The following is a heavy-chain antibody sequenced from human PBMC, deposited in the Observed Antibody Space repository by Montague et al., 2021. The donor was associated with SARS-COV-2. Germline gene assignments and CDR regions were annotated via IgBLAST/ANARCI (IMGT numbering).Heavy chain of an antibody. V-gene: IGHV4-39*01. CDR3: VATYNGNWYYFNY. CDR1: GGSFSSGDSY. Sequence: SETLSLTCSVSGGSFSSGDSYWGWLRQAPGKGLEWIGDLHYAGSAYYXXXAGSRVTISADTSKNQFSLKLNSVTAADTAVYYCVATYNGNWYYFNYWGQGTLVTVSS. J-gene: IGHJ4*02. D-gene: IGHD6-13*01. CDR2: LHYAGSA.